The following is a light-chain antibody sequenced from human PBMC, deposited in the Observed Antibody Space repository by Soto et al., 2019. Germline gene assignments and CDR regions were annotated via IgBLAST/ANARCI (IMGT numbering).Light chain of an antibody. J-gene: IGKJ4*01. CDR1: QGISAS. V-gene: IGKV1D-12*01. CDR2: AAS. CDR3: KQANSFPLT. Sequence: QMTQSPSSVSASVGDRVTITCRASQGISASLAWYQQKPGKAPDLLIYAASSLQSGVPSRFSGSGSGTDFALTISSLQPEDFATYYCKQANSFPLTFGGGTKVEIK.